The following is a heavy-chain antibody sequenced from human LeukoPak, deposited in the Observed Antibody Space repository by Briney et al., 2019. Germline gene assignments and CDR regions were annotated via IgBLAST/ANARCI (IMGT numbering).Heavy chain of an antibody. CDR1: GYSISSGYY. J-gene: IGHJ4*02. CDR2: ISHSADT. CDR3: ARLGRYCSGSTCYPTNFGN. Sequence: SETLFLTCVVSGYSISSGYYWGWIRQPPGKGLEWIGSISHSADTYYNPSLRSRVTISEDTSKNQFSLNLSSVTAADTAVYYCARLGRYCSGSTCYPTNFGNWGQGTLVTVSS. D-gene: IGHD2-15*01. V-gene: IGHV4-38-2*01.